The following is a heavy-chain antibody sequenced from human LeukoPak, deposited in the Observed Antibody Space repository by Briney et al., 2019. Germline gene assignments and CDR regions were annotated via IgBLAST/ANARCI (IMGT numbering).Heavy chain of an antibody. Sequence: GGSLTLSCAVSGFTFSNYEMHWVRQAPGKGLEWVSYIGSSGSTIYYADSVKGRFTIARDNAKNSLYLQMNRPRAEDTAMYYCARGPGQNLDYWGQGTLVTVSS. CDR3: ARGPGQNLDY. J-gene: IGHJ4*02. V-gene: IGHV3-48*03. CDR2: IGSSGSTI. D-gene: IGHD1-14*01. CDR1: GFTFSNYE.